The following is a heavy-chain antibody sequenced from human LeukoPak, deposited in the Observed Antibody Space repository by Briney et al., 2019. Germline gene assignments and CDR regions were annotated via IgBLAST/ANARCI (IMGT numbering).Heavy chain of an antibody. CDR1: GYTFTSYG. CDR2: MNPNSGNT. V-gene: IGHV1-8*02. J-gene: IGHJ6*02. CDR3: ARGGEPYYDFWSGPWDGMDV. Sequence: GASVKVSCKASGYTFTSYGISWVRQAPGQGLEWMGWMNPNSGNTGYAQKFQGRVTMTRNTSISTAYMELSSLRSEDTAVYYCARGGEPYYDFWSGPWDGMDVWGQGTTVTVSS. D-gene: IGHD3-3*01.